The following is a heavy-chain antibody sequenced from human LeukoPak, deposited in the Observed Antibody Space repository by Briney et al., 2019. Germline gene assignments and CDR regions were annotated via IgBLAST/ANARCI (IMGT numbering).Heavy chain of an antibody. CDR3: ARSDGYGLVGI. D-gene: IGHD3-10*01. V-gene: IGHV4-61*02. CDR2: IYTSGST. J-gene: IGHJ3*02. CDR1: GGSISSGSYY. Sequence: SETLSLTCTVSGGSISSGSYYWSWIRQPAGKGLEWIGRIYTSGSTNYNPSLKSRVTISVDTSKNQFSLKLSSVTAADTAVYYCARSDGYGLVGIWGQGTMVTVSS.